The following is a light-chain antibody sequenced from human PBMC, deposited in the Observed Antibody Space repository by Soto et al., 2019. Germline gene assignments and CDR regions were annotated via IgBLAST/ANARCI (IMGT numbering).Light chain of an antibody. CDR2: GAS. CDR3: QQYNNWPPDRT. CDR1: KSVGSN. V-gene: IGKV3-15*01. Sequence: EIVMTQSPATLSVSPGERATLSSRASKSVGSNLAWYQQKPGQAPRLLIYGASTRATGIPARFSGSGSGTEFTLTISSLQSEDFAIYFCQQYNNWPPDRTFGQGTKVEI. J-gene: IGKJ1*01.